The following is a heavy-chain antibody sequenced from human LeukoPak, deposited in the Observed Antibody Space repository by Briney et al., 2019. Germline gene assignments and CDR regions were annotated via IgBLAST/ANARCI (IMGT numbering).Heavy chain of an antibody. CDR2: ITTYNGNT. CDR3: ARGYDYGDYVGDFDN. D-gene: IGHD4-17*01. CDR1: GYTFTSYP. J-gene: IGHJ4*02. Sequence: ASVKVSCKASGYTFTSYPISWVRQAPGQGLEWMGWITTYNGNTKYAQKLQGRVTMTTDTSTSTVYMDLRGLRSDDTAVYYCARGYDYGDYVGDFDNWGQGTLFTVSS. V-gene: IGHV1-18*01.